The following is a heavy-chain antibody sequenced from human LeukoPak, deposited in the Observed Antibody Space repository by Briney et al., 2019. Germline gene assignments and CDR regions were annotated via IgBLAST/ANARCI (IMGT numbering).Heavy chain of an antibody. J-gene: IGHJ5*02. Sequence: PGASVKVSCKASGYTSTSYDINWVRQATGQGLEWMGWMNPNSGNTGYAQKFQGRVTMTRNTSISTAYMELSSLRSEDTAVYYCAREGYYDYVWGSYRPGWFDPWGQGTLVTVSS. CDR2: MNPNSGNT. D-gene: IGHD3-16*02. CDR3: AREGYYDYVWGSYRPGWFDP. V-gene: IGHV1-8*01. CDR1: GYTSTSYD.